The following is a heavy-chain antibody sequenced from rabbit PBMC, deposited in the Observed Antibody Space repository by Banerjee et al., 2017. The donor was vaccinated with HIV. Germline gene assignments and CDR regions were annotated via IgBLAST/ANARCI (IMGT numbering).Heavy chain of an antibody. CDR3: ARSGGSGAGSDL. V-gene: IGHV1S45*01. CDR1: GFSFSSSHW. CDR2: ISAGSSGST. J-gene: IGHJ6*01. D-gene: IGHD4-2*01. Sequence: QEQLVESGGGLVQPEGSLTLTRKASGFSFSSSHWICWVRQAPGKGLEWIACISAGSSGSTDYASWAKGRFTISKTSSTTVTLQMTSLTAADTATYFCARSGGSGAGSDLWGQGTLVTVS.